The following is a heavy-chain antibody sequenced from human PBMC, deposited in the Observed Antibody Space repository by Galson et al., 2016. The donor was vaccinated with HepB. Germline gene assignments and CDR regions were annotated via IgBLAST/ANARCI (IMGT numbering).Heavy chain of an antibody. CDR2: ITTNGGGT. CDR1: GFTFSNYA. Sequence: SLRLSCAASGFTFSNYAMHWVRQAPGKGLEYVSAITTNGGGTYYADSVKGRFTISRDNSKNTLYLQMSSLRAEDTAVYYCVEGALVLAGPLGPWGRGTLVTVSS. J-gene: IGHJ5*02. D-gene: IGHD6-13*01. V-gene: IGHV3-64D*08. CDR3: VEGALVLAGPLGP.